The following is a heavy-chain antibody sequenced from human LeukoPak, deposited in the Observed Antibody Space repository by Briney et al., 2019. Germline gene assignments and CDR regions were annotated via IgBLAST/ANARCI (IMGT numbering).Heavy chain of an antibody. Sequence: SETLSLTCAVCGGSFSGYYWRWIRQPPGKGLEWRGEINHSGSTNYNPSLKSRVTISVDTSKNHFSLKLSCGPAAEAAVLYCGGGKGGAGGYYYYGMDVWGKGTTVTVSS. J-gene: IGHJ6*04. CDR1: GGSFSGYY. CDR3: GGGKGGAGGYYYYGMDV. V-gene: IGHV4-34*01. D-gene: IGHD1-14*01. CDR2: INHSGST.